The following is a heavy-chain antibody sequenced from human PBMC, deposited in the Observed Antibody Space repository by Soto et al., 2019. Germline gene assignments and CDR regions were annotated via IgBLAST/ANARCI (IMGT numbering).Heavy chain of an antibody. CDR2: ISAYNGNT. D-gene: IGHD2-15*01. CDR1: GYTFPSYG. Sequence: SSVKVSWKASGYTFPSYGISWVRQAPGQGLEWVGWISAYNGNTNYAQKLQGRVTMTTDTSTSTAYMELRSLRCDDTAVCDCAGSPRYCSVCPCHYADWSDPW. J-gene: IGHJ5*02. CDR3: AGSPRYCSVCPCHYADWSDP. V-gene: IGHV1-18*01.